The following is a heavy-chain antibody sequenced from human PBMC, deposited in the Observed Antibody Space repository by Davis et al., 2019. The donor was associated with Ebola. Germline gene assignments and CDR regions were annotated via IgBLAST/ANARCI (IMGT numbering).Heavy chain of an antibody. CDR1: GGSFSGYY. Sequence: GSLRLSCAVYGGSFSGYYWSWIRQPPGKGLEWIGEINHSGSTNYNPSLKSRVTISVDTSKNQFSLKLSSVTAADTAVYYCARGDYGDHFDYWGQGTLVTVSS. V-gene: IGHV4-34*01. CDR3: ARGDYGDHFDY. CDR2: INHSGST. J-gene: IGHJ4*02. D-gene: IGHD4-17*01.